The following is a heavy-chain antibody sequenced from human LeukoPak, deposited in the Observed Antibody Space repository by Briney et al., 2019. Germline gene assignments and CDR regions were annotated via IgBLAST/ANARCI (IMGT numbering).Heavy chain of an antibody. V-gene: IGHV4-34*01. CDR1: GGSFSGYY. J-gene: IGHJ3*02. CDR2: INHSGST. Sequence: PSETLSLTCAVYGGSFSGYYWSWIRQPPGKGLEWIGEINHSGSTNYNPSPKSRVTISVDTSKNQFSLKLSSVTAADTAVYYCARGQGKITMIVVVTVAFDIWGQGTMVTISS. D-gene: IGHD3-22*01. CDR3: ARGQGKITMIVVVTVAFDI.